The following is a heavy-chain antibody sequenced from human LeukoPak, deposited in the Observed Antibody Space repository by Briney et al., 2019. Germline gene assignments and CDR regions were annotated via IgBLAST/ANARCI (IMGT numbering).Heavy chain of an antibody. J-gene: IGHJ3*01. CDR3: ARDPPDYYDSSGYPI. CDR2: IRYDGSNK. Sequence: GGSLRLSCAASGFTFSSYGMHWVRQAPGKGLEWVAFIRYDGSNKYYADSVKGRFTISRDNSKNTLYLQMNSLRAEDTAVYYCARDPPDYYDSSGYPIWGQGTMVTVSS. D-gene: IGHD3-22*01. V-gene: IGHV3-30*02. CDR1: GFTFSSYG.